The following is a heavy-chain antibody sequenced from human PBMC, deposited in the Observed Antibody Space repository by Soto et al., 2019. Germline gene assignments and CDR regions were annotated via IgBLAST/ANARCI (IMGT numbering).Heavy chain of an antibody. D-gene: IGHD3-10*01. J-gene: IGHJ6*03. V-gene: IGHV2-5*02. Sequence: QITLKESGPTLVKPTQTLTLTCTFSGFSLSTSGVGVGWIRQPPGKALEWLALIYWDDDTRYSPSLKSRLTITKDTSKNQVVLTMTNMDPVDTATYYCAHMILWFGESYYMDVWGKGTTVTVSS. CDR1: GFSLSTSGVG. CDR2: IYWDDDT. CDR3: AHMILWFGESYYMDV.